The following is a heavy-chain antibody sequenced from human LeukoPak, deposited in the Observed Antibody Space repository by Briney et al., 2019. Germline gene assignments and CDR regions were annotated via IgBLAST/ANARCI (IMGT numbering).Heavy chain of an antibody. D-gene: IGHD3-22*01. V-gene: IGHV1-69*04. CDR1: GGTFSSYA. CDR2: IIPILGIA. Sequence: SVKVSCKASGGTFSSYAISWVRQAPGQGLEWMGRIIPILGIANYAQKFQGRVTITADKSTSTAYMELSSLRSEDTAVYYCARDLQPLFNYYDSSGENDYWGQGTLVTVSS. J-gene: IGHJ4*02. CDR3: ARDLQPLFNYYDSSGENDY.